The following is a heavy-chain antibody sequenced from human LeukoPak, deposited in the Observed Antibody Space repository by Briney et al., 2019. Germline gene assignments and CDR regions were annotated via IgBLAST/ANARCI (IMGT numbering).Heavy chain of an antibody. CDR2: INHSGST. CDR3: ARLEGYCISTSCHLRY. Sequence: SETLSLTCAVYDGSFSGYYWSWLRQPPGKGLEWIGEINHSGSTNYNPSLKSRVTISVDTSKNQFSLKLSSVTAADTAVYYCARLEGYCISTSCHLRYWGQGTLVTVSS. J-gene: IGHJ4*02. D-gene: IGHD2-2*01. CDR1: DGSFSGYY. V-gene: IGHV4-34*01.